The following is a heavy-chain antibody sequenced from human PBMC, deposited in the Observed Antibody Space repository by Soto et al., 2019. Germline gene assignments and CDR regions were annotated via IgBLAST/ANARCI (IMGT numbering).Heavy chain of an antibody. V-gene: IGHV1-69*13. D-gene: IGHD3-22*01. CDR2: IMPVFGTP. Sequence: ASVKVSCKASGGTFSKNTISWVRQAPGQGLEWMGGIMPVFGTPNYAQKFQGRVTITADEYTRTAYMELSRLKSEDTAVYYCARQFDYDTSGFYYAYWGQGTQVTVSS. CDR3: ARQFDYDTSGFYYAY. CDR1: GGTFSKNT. J-gene: IGHJ4*02.